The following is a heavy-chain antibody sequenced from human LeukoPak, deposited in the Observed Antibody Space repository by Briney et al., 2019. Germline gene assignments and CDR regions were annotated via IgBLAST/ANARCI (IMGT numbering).Heavy chain of an antibody. J-gene: IGHJ6*03. CDR3: AKGVLDYYYMDV. CDR2: ISWNSGSI. CDR1: GFTFDDCA. Sequence: GGSLRLSCAASGFTFDDCAMHWVRQAPGKGLEWVSGISWNSGSIGYADSVKGRFTISRDNAKNSLYLQMNSLRAEDMALYYCAKGVLDYYYMDVWGKGTTVTVSS. V-gene: IGHV3-9*03.